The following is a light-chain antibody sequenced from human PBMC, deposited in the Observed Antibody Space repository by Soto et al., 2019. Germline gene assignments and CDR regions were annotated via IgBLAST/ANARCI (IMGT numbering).Light chain of an antibody. CDR2: GTT. J-gene: IGLJ3*02. Sequence: QSVLTQTPSVSGAPGQRVTISCTGRSSNIGAGYDVHWYQHLPGTAPKLLIYGTTNRPSGVPDRFSGSKSGTSASLAITGLQAEDEADYYCQSYDSNLKSWVFGGGTKLTVL. CDR3: QSYDSNLKSWV. V-gene: IGLV1-40*01. CDR1: SSNIGAGYD.